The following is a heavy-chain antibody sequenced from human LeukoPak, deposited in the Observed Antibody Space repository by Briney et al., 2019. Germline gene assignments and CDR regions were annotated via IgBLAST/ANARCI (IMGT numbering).Heavy chain of an antibody. CDR3: ARRYYDSSGYYPMGAFDI. CDR2: IYYSGST. V-gene: IGHV4-39*01. Sequence: SETLSLTCTVSGGSISSSSYYWGWIRQPPGEGLEWIGSIYYSGSTYYNPSLKSRVTISVDTSKDQFSLKLSSVTAADTAVYYCARRYYDSSGYYPMGAFDIWGQGTMVTVSS. D-gene: IGHD3-22*01. J-gene: IGHJ3*02. CDR1: GGSISSSSYY.